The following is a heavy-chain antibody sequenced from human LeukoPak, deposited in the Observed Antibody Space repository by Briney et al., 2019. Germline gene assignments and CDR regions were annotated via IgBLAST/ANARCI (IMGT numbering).Heavy chain of an antibody. Sequence: ASVKVSCKASGYTFTGYYMHWVRQAPGQGLEWMGWINPNSGGTNYAQKFQGRVTMTRDTSISTAYMELSRLRSDDTAVYYCARGSITMVRETYGMDVWGQGTTVTVSS. CDR1: GYTFTGYY. V-gene: IGHV1-2*02. J-gene: IGHJ6*02. CDR3: ARGSITMVRETYGMDV. D-gene: IGHD3-10*01. CDR2: INPNSGGT.